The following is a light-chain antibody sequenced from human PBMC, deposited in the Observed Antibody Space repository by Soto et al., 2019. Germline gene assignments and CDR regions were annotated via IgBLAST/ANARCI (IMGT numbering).Light chain of an antibody. J-gene: IGLJ1*01. V-gene: IGLV2-14*01. Sequence: QSALTQPASVSGSPGQSITISCTGTSSDIGGYNFVSWYQQQPGKAPKVLIYDVRNRPSGVSNRFRGAKSGNTASLPISGFQCEEETALSCTSYGGISTYVLGTGTKVTVL. CDR3: TSYGGISTYV. CDR2: DVR. CDR1: SSDIGGYNF.